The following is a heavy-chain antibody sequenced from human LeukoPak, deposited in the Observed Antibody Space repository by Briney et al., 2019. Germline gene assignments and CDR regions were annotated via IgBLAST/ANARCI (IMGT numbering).Heavy chain of an antibody. D-gene: IGHD3-16*01. CDR3: ARDFIKGGY. V-gene: IGHV3-30-3*01. Sequence: GGSLRLSCAASGFTFSNYAMHWVRQAPGRGLEWVAFISFDGSNEYYADSVKGRFTVSRDNSRNTLYLQMNSLTPEDTAVYYCARDFIKGGYWGQGTLVTVSS. CDR1: GFTFSNYA. J-gene: IGHJ4*02. CDR2: ISFDGSNE.